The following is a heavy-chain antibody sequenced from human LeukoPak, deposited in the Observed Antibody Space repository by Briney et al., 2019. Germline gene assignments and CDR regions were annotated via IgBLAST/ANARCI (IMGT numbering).Heavy chain of an antibody. CDR1: GFTFSSYC. CDR2: ISSSSSYI. V-gene: IGHV3-21*01. D-gene: IGHD1-26*01. Sequence: GGSLRLSCAASGFTFSSYCMSWVRQAPGKGLEWVSSISSSSSYIYYADSVKGRFTISRDNAKNSLYLQMNSLRAEDTAVYYCARAGAKGVYYFDYWGQGTLVTVSS. J-gene: IGHJ4*02. CDR3: ARAGAKGVYYFDY.